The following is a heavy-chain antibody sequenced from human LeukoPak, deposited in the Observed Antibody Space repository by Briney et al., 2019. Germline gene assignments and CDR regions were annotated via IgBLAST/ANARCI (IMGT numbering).Heavy chain of an antibody. Sequence: PGGSLRLSCAASGFTFDDYGMSWVRQAPGKGLEWVSGINWNGGSTGYADSVKGRFTISRDNAKNSLYLQMNSLGAEDTALYYCARDGYSSSSGFSDYWGQGTLVTVSS. D-gene: IGHD6-6*01. CDR1: GFTFDDYG. J-gene: IGHJ4*02. CDR3: ARDGYSSSSGFSDY. V-gene: IGHV3-20*04. CDR2: INWNGGST.